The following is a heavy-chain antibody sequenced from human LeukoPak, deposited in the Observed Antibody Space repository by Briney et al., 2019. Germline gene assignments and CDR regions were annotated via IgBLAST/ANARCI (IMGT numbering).Heavy chain of an antibody. CDR2: IYYSGST. CDR1: GGSISSYY. CDR3: ARVGKVVTARYFDY. J-gene: IGHJ4*02. D-gene: IGHD2-21*02. Sequence: SETLSLTCTVSGGSISSYYWSWIRQPPGKGLEWIGYIYYSGSTNYNPSLKSRVTISVDTSKNQFSLKLSSVTAADTAVYYCARVGKVVTARYFDYWGQGTLVTVSS. V-gene: IGHV4-59*01.